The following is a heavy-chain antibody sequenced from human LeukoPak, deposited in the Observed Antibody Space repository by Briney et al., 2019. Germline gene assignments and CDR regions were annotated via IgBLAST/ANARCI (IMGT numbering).Heavy chain of an antibody. CDR3: ARGERRGEYYFDY. Sequence: GGSLRLSCAASGFTFRSYAMTWVRQAPGKGLELVSGMSAGGDSTYYADSVKGRFTISRDNSKNTLYLQMNSLRAEDTAVYYCARGERRGEYYFDYWGQGTLVTVSS. V-gene: IGHV3-23*01. CDR2: MSAGGDST. CDR1: GFTFRSYA. D-gene: IGHD1-26*01. J-gene: IGHJ4*02.